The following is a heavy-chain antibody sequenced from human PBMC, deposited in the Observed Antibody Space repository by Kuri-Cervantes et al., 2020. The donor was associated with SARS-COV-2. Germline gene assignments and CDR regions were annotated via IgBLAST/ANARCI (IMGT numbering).Heavy chain of an antibody. Sequence: GESLKISCTASGFTFGDYAMSWFRQAPGKGLEWVGFIRSKAYGGTTAYAASVKGRFTISRDDSKSIAYMQMNSLKTEDTAVYYCTRGLTLHYYDATRAFDIWGQGTMVTVSS. D-gene: IGHD3-22*01. CDR2: IRSKAYGGTT. J-gene: IGHJ3*02. V-gene: IGHV3-49*03. CDR3: TRGLTLHYYDATRAFDI. CDR1: GFTFGDYA.